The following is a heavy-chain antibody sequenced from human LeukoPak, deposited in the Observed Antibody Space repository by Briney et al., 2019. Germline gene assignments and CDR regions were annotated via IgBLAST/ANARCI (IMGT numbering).Heavy chain of an antibody. V-gene: IGHV3-23*01. D-gene: IGHD3-10*01. CDR3: AKAQDPTYYYGSGSPLDWFDP. J-gene: IGHJ5*02. Sequence: GGSLRLSCAASGFTFSFYAMSWVRQAPGKGLEWVSTISGSGSITYSADSVKGRFTISRDNSKNTLYLQMNSLRAEDTAVYYCAKAQDPTYYYGSGSPLDWFDPWGQGTLVTVSS. CDR1: GFTFSFYA. CDR2: ISGSGSIT.